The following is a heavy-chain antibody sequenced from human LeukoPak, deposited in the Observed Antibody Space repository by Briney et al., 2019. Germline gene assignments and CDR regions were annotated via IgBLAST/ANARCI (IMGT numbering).Heavy chain of an antibody. CDR3: ARVRRVGGSSSEFDAFDI. Sequence: SQTLSLTCAIPGDSVSSNSAAWNCIRQSPSRGLEWLGRTYYRSKWYNDYAVSVKSRIAINPDTYKNQFSLQLNSVTPEDTAVYYCARVRRVGGSSSEFDAFDIWGQGTMVTVSS. V-gene: IGHV6-1*01. CDR2: TYYRSKWYN. CDR1: GDSVSSNSAA. J-gene: IGHJ3*02. D-gene: IGHD6-13*01.